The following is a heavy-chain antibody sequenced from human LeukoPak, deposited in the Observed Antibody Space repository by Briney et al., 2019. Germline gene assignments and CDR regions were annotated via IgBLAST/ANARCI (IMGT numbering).Heavy chain of an antibody. J-gene: IGHJ4*02. CDR3: ASPKTGTTSYFHY. D-gene: IGHD1-7*01. V-gene: IGHV4-39*01. CDR2: IYYSGST. Sequence: PSETLSLTCTVSGGSISSSSYYRGWIRQPPGKGMEWIGSIYYSGSTYYNPSLKSRVTISVDTSKNQFSLKLSSVTAADTAVYYCASPKTGTTSYFHYWGQGTLVTVSS. CDR1: GGSISSSSYY.